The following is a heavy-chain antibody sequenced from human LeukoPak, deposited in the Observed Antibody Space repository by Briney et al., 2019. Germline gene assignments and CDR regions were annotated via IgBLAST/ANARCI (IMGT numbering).Heavy chain of an antibody. CDR3: ARAVDYGDYALTFDI. CDR2: IYTSGST. D-gene: IGHD4-17*01. V-gene: IGHV4-61*02. J-gene: IGHJ3*02. CDR1: GGSISSGSYY. Sequence: SQTLSLTCTVSGGSISSGSYYWSWIRQPAGKGLEWTGRIYTSGSTNYNPSLKSRVTISVDTSKHQFSLKLSSVTAADTAAYYCARAVDYGDYALTFDIWGQGTMGTVSS.